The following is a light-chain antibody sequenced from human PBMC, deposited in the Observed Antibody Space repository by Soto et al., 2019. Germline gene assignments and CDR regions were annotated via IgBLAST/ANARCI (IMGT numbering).Light chain of an antibody. J-gene: IGLJ1*01. CDR3: SSYAGSNNFI. CDR2: EVS. CDR1: SSEVGGHNY. Sequence: QSALTQPPSASGSPGQSVTISCTGTSSEVGGHNYVSWYQQHPGKAPKLMIYEVSKRPSGVPDRFSGSKSGNTASLTVSGLQAEDEADYYCSSYAGSNNFIFGTGNKVTVL. V-gene: IGLV2-8*01.